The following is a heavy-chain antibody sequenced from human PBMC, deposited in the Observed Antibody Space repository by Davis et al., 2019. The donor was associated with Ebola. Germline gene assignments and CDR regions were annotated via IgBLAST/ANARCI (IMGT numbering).Heavy chain of an antibody. CDR2: INPSGIT. J-gene: IGHJ4*02. Sequence: MPSETLSLTCAVYSGSFWSWIRQPPGKGLKWIGEINPSGITNYNSSLKSRVTISGDTSKKQFSLKLTSVTAADTAVYYCARWYCSSTSCYAYFDYWGQGTLVTVSS. D-gene: IGHD2-2*01. V-gene: IGHV4-34*01. CDR3: ARWYCSSTSCYAYFDY. CDR1: SGSF.